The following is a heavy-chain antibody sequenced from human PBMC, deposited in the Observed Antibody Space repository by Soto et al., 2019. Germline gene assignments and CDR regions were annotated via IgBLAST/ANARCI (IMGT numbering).Heavy chain of an antibody. CDR3: ATGRRYSHKYYYYYLDV. CDR1: GYTFTSYD. V-gene: IGHV1-8*01. CDR2: MNPNSGNT. D-gene: IGHD6-13*01. Sequence: VQLGQSGAEVKKPGASVKVSCKASGYTFTSYDINWVRQATGQGLEWMGWMNPNSGNTGYAQKFQGRVTMTRNTSISTAYMELSSLRSEDTAVYYCATGRRYSHKYYYYYLDVWGKGTTVTVSS. J-gene: IGHJ6*03.